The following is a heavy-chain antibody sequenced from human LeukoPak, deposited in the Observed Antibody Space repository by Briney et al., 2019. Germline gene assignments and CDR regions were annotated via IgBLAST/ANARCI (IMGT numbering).Heavy chain of an antibody. D-gene: IGHD1-26*01. CDR2: IDPSDSYT. V-gene: IGHV5-10-1*01. Sequence: GESLKISCKGSDHSFTSYWISWVRQMPGKGLEWMGKIDPSDSYTNYSPSFQGHVTISADKSISTAYLQWSSLKASDTAMYYCARRGTSGSYFLFDYWGQGTLVTVSS. J-gene: IGHJ4*02. CDR1: DHSFTSYW. CDR3: ARRGTSGSYFLFDY.